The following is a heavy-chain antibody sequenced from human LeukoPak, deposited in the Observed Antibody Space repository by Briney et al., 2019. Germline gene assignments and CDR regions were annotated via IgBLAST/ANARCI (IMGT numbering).Heavy chain of an antibody. Sequence: SETLSLTCTVSGGPISSYYWSWIRQPPGKGLEWIGYIYYSGSTNYNPSLKSRVTISVDTSKNQFSLKLSSVTAADTAVYYCARYKMDYGDYYYFDYWGQGTLVTVSS. D-gene: IGHD4-17*01. CDR1: GGPISSYY. CDR2: IYYSGST. J-gene: IGHJ4*02. V-gene: IGHV4-59*01. CDR3: ARYKMDYGDYYYFDY.